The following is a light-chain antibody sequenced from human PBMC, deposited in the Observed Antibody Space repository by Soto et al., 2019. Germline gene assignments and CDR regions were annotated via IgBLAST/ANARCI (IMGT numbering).Light chain of an antibody. CDR3: QQYATAPYT. CDR1: QSVDSRY. J-gene: IGKJ2*01. CDR2: ATS. Sequence: ETVLTQSPGTLSLSPGEGATLSCRASQSVDSRYLAWYQQRPGQAPRLLISATSTRASGIPDRFSGSGSGTDFTLTIGRLEPEDFAVYYCQQYATAPYTFGRGTTLEF. V-gene: IGKV3-20*01.